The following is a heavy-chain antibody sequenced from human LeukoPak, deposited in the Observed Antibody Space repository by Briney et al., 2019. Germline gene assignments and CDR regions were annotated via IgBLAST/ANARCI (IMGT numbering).Heavy chain of an antibody. CDR1: GYSISSGYY. CDR3: AGSLAVAGTPFDY. Sequence: PSETLSLTCTVSGYSISSGYYWGWIRQPPGKGLEWIGSIYHSGSTYYNPSLKSRVTISVDTSKNQFSLKLSSVTAADTAVYYCAGSLAVAGTPFDYWGQGTLVTVSS. J-gene: IGHJ4*02. CDR2: IYHSGST. D-gene: IGHD6-19*01. V-gene: IGHV4-38-2*02.